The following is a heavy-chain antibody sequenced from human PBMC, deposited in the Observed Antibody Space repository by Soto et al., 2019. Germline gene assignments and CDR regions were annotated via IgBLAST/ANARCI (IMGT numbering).Heavy chain of an antibody. V-gene: IGHV1-69*13. D-gene: IGHD1-26*01. J-gene: IGHJ4*02. CDR2: IIPIFGTA. CDR3: ARDVGNSYSGSYRDLFDY. Sequence: SVKVSCKASGGTFSSYAISWVRQAPGQGLEWMGGIIPIFGTANYAQKFQGRVTITADESTSTAYMELGSLRSEDTAVYYCARDVGNSYSGSYRDLFDYWGQGTLVTVSS. CDR1: GGTFSSYA.